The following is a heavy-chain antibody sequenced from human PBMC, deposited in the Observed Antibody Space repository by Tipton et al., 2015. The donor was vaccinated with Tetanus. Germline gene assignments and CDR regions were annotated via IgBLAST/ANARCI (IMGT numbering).Heavy chain of an antibody. D-gene: IGHD5-24*01. CDR3: ARWRDGFNRALDS. J-gene: IGHJ4*02. CDR1: GDSVSTGNFY. Sequence: TLSLTCTVSGDSVSTGNFYWSWIRQPPGKGLEWIAFIHHSGLAFSKPSLKSRVSISMNTANNHIYLNLTSVTAADTAVYYCARWRDGFNRALDSWGQGIMVTVSS. CDR2: IHHSGLA. V-gene: IGHV4-30-4*01.